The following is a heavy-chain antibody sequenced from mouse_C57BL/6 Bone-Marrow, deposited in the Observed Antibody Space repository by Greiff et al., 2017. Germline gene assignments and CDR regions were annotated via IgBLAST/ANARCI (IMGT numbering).Heavy chain of an antibody. J-gene: IGHJ1*03. CDR1: GYAFTNYL. D-gene: IGHD1-1*01. Sequence: LQESGAELERPGTSVKVSCKASGYAFTNYLIEWVKQRPGQGLEWIGVINPGSGGTNYNEKFKGKATLTADKSSSTAYMQLSSLTSEDSAVYFCARYPNYYGSSYGYFDVWGTGTTVTVSS. CDR3: ARYPNYYGSSYGYFDV. CDR2: INPGSGGT. V-gene: IGHV1-54*01.